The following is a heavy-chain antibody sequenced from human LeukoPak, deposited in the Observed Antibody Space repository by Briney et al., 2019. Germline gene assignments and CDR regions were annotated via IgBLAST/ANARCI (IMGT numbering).Heavy chain of an antibody. Sequence: ASVKVSCKASGGTFSSYATSWVRQAPGQGLEWMGGIIPIFGTANYAQKFQGRVTITADESTSTAYMELSSLRSEDTAVYYCASKGGDYGDYVMIHYGMDVWGQGTTVTVSS. D-gene: IGHD4-17*01. CDR2: IIPIFGTA. CDR1: GGTFSSYA. CDR3: ASKGGDYGDYVMIHYGMDV. J-gene: IGHJ6*02. V-gene: IGHV1-69*13.